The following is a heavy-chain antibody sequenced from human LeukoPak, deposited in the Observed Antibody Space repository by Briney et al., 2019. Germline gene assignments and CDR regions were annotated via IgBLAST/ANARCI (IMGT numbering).Heavy chain of an antibody. D-gene: IGHD3-22*01. CDR3: ARSGYYYDSSGYYPLVHDY. Sequence: GESLKISCKGSGYSFTIYWIGWVRQMPGKGLEWMGIIYPGDSDTRYSPSFQGHVTISADKSISTAYLQWSSLKASDTAMYYCARSGYYYDSSGYYPLVHDYWGQGTLVTVSS. CDR2: IYPGDSDT. V-gene: IGHV5-51*01. CDR1: GYSFTIYW. J-gene: IGHJ4*02.